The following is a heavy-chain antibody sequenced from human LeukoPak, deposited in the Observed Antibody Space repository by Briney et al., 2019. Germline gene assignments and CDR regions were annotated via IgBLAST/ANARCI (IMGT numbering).Heavy chain of an antibody. CDR3: ASDYGSGSYRFDY. Sequence: SETLSLTCTVSGDSFSSYSWSWIRQPPGKGLEWIGYIFNSGSTIYNPSVRSRVTISLDTSKRQFSLNLRSVTAADTAGYYCASDYGSGSYRFDYWGQGTLVSVSS. CDR2: IFNSGST. J-gene: IGHJ4*02. D-gene: IGHD3-10*01. V-gene: IGHV4-59*01. CDR1: GDSFSSYS.